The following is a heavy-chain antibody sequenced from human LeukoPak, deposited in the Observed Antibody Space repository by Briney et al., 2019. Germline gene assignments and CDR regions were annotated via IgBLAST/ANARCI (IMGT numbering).Heavy chain of an antibody. CDR3: AKAKTQAMVLPGNY. J-gene: IGHJ4*02. CDR2: ISGSGDST. D-gene: IGHD5-18*01. Sequence: GGSLRLSCAASGFTFSSYAMDWVRQPPGKGLEWVSTISGSGDSTYYADSAKGRFTISRDNSKNALYLQMNSLRAEDTAVYYCAKAKTQAMVLPGNYWGQGTRVTVSS. V-gene: IGHV3-23*01. CDR1: GFTFSSYA.